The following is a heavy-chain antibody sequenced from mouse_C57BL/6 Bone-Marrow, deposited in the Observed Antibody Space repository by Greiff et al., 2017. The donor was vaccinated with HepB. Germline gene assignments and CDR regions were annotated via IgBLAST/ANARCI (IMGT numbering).Heavy chain of an antibody. CDR2: ISSGGSYT. Sequence: EVMLVESGGDLVKPGGSLKLSCAASGFTFSSYGMSWVRQTPDKRLEWVATISSGGSYTYYPDSVKGRFTISRDNAKNTLYLQMSSLKSEDTAMYYCARRETAHATYFDYWGQGTTLTVSS. CDR3: ARRETAHATYFDY. CDR1: GFTFSSYG. V-gene: IGHV5-6*02. J-gene: IGHJ2*01. D-gene: IGHD3-2*02.